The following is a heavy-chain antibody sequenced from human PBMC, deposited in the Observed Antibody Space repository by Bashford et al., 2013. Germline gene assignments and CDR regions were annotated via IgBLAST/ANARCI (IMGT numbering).Heavy chain of an antibody. CDR3: ARILSHYDFWSGRVSYNWFDP. V-gene: IGHV2-26*01. D-gene: IGHD3-3*01. Sequence: GPTLVKPTETLTLTCTVSGFSLSNARMGVSWIRQPPGKALEWLAHIFSNDEKSYSTSLKSRLTISKDTSKSQVVLTMTNMDPVDTATYYCARILSHYDFWSGRVSYNWFDPWGQGTLVTVSS. J-gene: IGHJ5*02. CDR2: IFSNDEK. CDR1: GFSLSNARMG.